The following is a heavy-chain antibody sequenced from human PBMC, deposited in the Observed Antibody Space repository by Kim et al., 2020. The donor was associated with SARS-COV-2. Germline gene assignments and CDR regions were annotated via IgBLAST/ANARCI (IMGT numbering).Heavy chain of an antibody. D-gene: IGHD1-7*01. V-gene: IGHV1-69*01. CDR3: ASGILGYNWNYFAFDI. Sequence: KVQHRVTITADESTNTAYMELSSLRSEDTAVYYCASGILGYNWNYFAFDIWGQGTMVTVSS. J-gene: IGHJ3*02.